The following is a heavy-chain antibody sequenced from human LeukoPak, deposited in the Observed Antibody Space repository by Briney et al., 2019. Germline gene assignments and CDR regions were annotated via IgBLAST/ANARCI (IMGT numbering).Heavy chain of an antibody. CDR3: ARSKQQPTNWFDP. CDR1: GGSISTSSYY. D-gene: IGHD6-13*01. CDR2: IYYSGST. V-gene: IGHV4-39*07. Sequence: SETLSLTCTVSGGSISTSSYYWGWIRQPPGKGLECIGNIYYSGSTYYNPSLKSRVTISVDTSKNQFSLKLSSVTAADTAVYYCARSKQQPTNWFDPWGQGTLVTVSS. J-gene: IGHJ5*02.